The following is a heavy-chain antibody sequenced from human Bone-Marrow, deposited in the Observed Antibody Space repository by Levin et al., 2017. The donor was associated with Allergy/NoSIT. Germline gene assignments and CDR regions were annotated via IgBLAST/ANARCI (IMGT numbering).Heavy chain of an antibody. J-gene: IGHJ3*02. Sequence: SQTLSLTCTVSGDSITSSYWNWIRQAPGKGLEWIGYVDHTGNTNYNSSLESRVSISVDTSKNQFSLNLNSVTAADTAIYYCARDPAVDGVIYAFDTWGHGTLVSVSS. D-gene: IGHD2-8*01. CDR1: GDSITSSY. CDR2: VDHTGNT. V-gene: IGHV4-59*01. CDR3: ARDPAVDGVIYAFDT.